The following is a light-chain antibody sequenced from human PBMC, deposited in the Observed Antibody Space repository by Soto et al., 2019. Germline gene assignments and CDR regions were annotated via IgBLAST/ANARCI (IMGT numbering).Light chain of an antibody. CDR3: QQYDNLPPYT. Sequence: DIQMTHSPSSLSASVGDRVTITCQASQDISNYLNWYQQKPGKAPKLLIYDASNLETGVTSRFSGSGSGTYFTFTISSLQPEDIATYYCQQYDNLPPYTFGQGTKLEIK. CDR1: QDISNY. V-gene: IGKV1-33*01. CDR2: DAS. J-gene: IGKJ2*01.